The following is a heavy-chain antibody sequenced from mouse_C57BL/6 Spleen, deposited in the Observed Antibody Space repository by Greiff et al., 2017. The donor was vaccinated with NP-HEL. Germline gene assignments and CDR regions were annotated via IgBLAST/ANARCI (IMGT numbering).Heavy chain of an antibody. D-gene: IGHD1-1*01. J-gene: IGHJ1*03. V-gene: IGHV1-50*01. CDR3: ARADYGSSYWYFDV. Sequence: QVQLQQPGAELEKPGASVKLSCKASGYTFTSYWMQWVKQRPGQGLEWIGEIDPSDSYTNYNQKFKGKSTLTVDKSSSTAYMQLSSLTSEDSAVYYCARADYGSSYWYFDVWGTGTTVTVSS. CDR1: GYTFTSYW. CDR2: IDPSDSYT.